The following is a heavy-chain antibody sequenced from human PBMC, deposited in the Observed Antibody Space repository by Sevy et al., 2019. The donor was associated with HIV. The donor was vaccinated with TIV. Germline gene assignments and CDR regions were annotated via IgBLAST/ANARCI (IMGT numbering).Heavy chain of an antibody. CDR3: AREKEWLVRLNDY. D-gene: IGHD6-19*01. J-gene: IGHJ4*02. CDR2: GYYDGTT. Sequence: SETLSLTCIVSGGSISDSNYYWGWIRQPPGKGLEWIGSGYYDGTTDYNPSLKSRVTISVDTSKNHLSLKLRSVTAAETAVYYCAREKEWLVRLNDYWGQGILVIVSS. CDR1: GGSISDSNYY. V-gene: IGHV4-39*02.